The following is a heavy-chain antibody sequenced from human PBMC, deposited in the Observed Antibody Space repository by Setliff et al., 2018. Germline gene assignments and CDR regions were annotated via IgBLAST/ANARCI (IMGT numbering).Heavy chain of an antibody. CDR1: SGSFSGYF. D-gene: IGHD6-6*01. Sequence: PSETLSLTCAVNSGSFSGYFWSWIRQPPGKGLEWIGEINHSGSTNYNPSLKSRVTISVDTSKNQFSLKLSSVTAADTAVYYCARGRNVAARLLDSWGQGTLVTVSS. J-gene: IGHJ4*02. CDR3: ARGRNVAARLLDS. V-gene: IGHV4-34*01. CDR2: INHSGST.